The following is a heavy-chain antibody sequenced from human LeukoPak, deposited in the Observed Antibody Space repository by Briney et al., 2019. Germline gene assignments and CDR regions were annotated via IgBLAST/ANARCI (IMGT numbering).Heavy chain of an antibody. J-gene: IGHJ4*02. Sequence: SETLSLTCAVYGGSFSGYYWSWIRQPPGKGLEWIGEINHSGSTNYNPSLKSRVTISVDTSKNQFSLKLSSVTAADTAVYYCARDGDGELGFHYWGQGTLVTVSS. D-gene: IGHD1-26*01. CDR3: ARDGDGELGFHY. CDR1: GGSFSGYY. V-gene: IGHV4-34*01. CDR2: INHSGST.